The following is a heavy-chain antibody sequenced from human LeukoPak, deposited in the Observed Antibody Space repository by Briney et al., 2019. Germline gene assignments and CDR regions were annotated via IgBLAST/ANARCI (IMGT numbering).Heavy chain of an antibody. CDR2: VYYTGST. D-gene: IGHD6-13*01. CDR1: GVSISSGSYH. Sequence: AETLSLTCTVSGVSISSGSYHWGWIRQPPGKGREWIGNVYYTGSTYYNPSLKSRVTITSKNQFSLKLISVTAADTAVYYCARGSYISSTWYYFDYWGQGTLVTVSS. J-gene: IGHJ4*02. V-gene: IGHV4-39*01. CDR3: ARGSYISSTWYYFDY.